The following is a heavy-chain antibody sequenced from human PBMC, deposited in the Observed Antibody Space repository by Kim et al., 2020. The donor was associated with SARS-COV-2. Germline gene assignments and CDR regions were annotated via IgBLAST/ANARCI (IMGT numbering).Heavy chain of an antibody. Sequence: GESLKISCKGSGYSFTSYWIGWVRQMPGKGLEWMGIIYPGDSDTRYSPSFQGQVTISADKSISTAYLQWSSLKASDTAMYYCARPRHIVVVVAATWVPSRVGQQGDMDVWGQGTTVTVSS. D-gene: IGHD2-15*01. CDR1: GYSFTSYW. J-gene: IGHJ6*02. CDR3: ARPRHIVVVVAATWVPSRVGQQGDMDV. V-gene: IGHV5-51*01. CDR2: IYPGDSDT.